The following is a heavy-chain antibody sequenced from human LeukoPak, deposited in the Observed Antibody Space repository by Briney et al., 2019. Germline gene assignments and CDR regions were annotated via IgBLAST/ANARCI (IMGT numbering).Heavy chain of an antibody. Sequence: SETLSLTCTVSGGSLSSYYWSWIRQPPGKGLEWIGYIYYSGSTNYNPSLKSRVTISVDTSKNQFSLKLSSVTAADTAVYYCASLGYCDQYWFDPWGQGTLVTVSS. D-gene: IGHD2-15*01. CDR2: IYYSGST. V-gene: IGHV4-59*01. CDR3: ASLGYCDQYWFDP. J-gene: IGHJ5*02. CDR1: GGSLSSYY.